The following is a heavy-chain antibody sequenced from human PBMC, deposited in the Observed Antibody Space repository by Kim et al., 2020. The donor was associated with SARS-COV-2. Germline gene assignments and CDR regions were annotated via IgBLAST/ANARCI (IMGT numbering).Heavy chain of an antibody. CDR3: ARSGTITIFGVVPRFDP. Sequence: LKSRVPISVDTSKNPFSLKLSSVTAADTAVYYCARSGTITIFGVVPRFDPWGQGTLVTVSS. V-gene: IGHV4-59*01. D-gene: IGHD3-3*01. J-gene: IGHJ5*02.